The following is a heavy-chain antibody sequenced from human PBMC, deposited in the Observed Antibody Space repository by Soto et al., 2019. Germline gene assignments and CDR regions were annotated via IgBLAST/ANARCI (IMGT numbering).Heavy chain of an antibody. J-gene: IGHJ4*02. Sequence: SETLSLTCTVSGGSIGSYYWSWIRQPPGKGLEWIGYIYYSDSINYNPSLKSRVTISVDTSKNQFSLKLSSVTAADTAVYYCARDSAAGIDYWGQGTLVTVSS. V-gene: IGHV4-59*12. CDR1: GGSIGSYY. CDR3: ARDSAAGIDY. CDR2: IYYSDSI. D-gene: IGHD6-13*01.